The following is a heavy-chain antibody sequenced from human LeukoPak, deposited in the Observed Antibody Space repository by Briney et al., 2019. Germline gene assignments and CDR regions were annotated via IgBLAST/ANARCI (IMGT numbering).Heavy chain of an antibody. CDR2: LICSGTTS. D-gene: IGHD5-12*01. CDR1: GFTFYKYR. V-gene: IGHV3-74*01. Sequence: GGSLRLSCAPSGFTFYKYRISCVRHTPGRGLVWVARLICSGTTSCYVHSVDAGFTISRDNTQNTLFLQMNNLRAGETSVYYCTSSGYDLLSPAQDHFDHWGQGALVTVSS. J-gene: IGHJ4*02. CDR3: TSSGYDLLSPAQDHFDH.